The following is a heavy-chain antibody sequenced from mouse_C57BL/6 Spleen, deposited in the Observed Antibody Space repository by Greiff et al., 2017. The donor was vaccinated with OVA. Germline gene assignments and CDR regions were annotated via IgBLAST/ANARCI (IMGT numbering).Heavy chain of an antibody. J-gene: IGHJ2*01. CDR2: IYPGDGDT. V-gene: IGHV1-82*01. Sequence: QVQLKESGPELVKPGASVKISCKASGYAFSSSWMNWVKQRPGKGLEWIGRIYPGDGDTNYNGKFKGKATLTADKSSSTAYMQLSSLTSEDSAVYFCARDPEGYYFDYWGQGTTLTVSS. CDR3: ARDPEGYYFDY. CDR1: GYAFSSSW.